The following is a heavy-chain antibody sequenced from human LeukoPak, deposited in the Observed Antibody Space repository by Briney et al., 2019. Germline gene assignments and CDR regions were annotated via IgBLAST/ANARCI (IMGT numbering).Heavy chain of an antibody. D-gene: IGHD6-19*01. J-gene: IGHJ4*02. Sequence: GGSLRLSCAATGFTFSSYWMHWVRQAPGKGPVWLARINSDGYSISYADSVKGRFTISRDNAKKTLYLQMNTLRAEDTAMYYCARAIAEAGTDSWGQGTLVTVSS. CDR1: GFTFSSYW. V-gene: IGHV3-74*01. CDR3: ARAIAEAGTDS. CDR2: INSDGYSI.